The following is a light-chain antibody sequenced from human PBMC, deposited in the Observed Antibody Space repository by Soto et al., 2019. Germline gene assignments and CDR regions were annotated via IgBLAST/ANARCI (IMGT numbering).Light chain of an antibody. CDR1: SSNIGNNY. CDR3: ATWDDSLSAVL. V-gene: IGLV1-51*01. CDR2: DNN. J-gene: IGLJ2*01. Sequence: QSVLTQPPSVSAAPGQKVTISCSGSSSNIGNNYVSWYQQLPGTAPKLLIYDNNRRPSGIPDRFPDSKSGTSATLGITGLQTGDEADYFCATWDDSLSAVLFGGGTKVTVL.